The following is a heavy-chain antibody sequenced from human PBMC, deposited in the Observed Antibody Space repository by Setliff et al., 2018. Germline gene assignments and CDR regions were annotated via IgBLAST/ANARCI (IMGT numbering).Heavy chain of an antibody. CDR2: IYHSGST. V-gene: IGHV4-4*02. CDR1: GGSISSSNW. D-gene: IGHD3-3*01. Sequence: LSLTCAVSGGSISSSNWWSWVRQPPGKGLEWIGEIYHSGSTNYNPSLKTRVTISVDTSKNQFSLNLVSLTAADTAVYYCARRYNFWSGYLDYWGQGTLVTVSS. J-gene: IGHJ4*02. CDR3: ARRYNFWSGYLDY.